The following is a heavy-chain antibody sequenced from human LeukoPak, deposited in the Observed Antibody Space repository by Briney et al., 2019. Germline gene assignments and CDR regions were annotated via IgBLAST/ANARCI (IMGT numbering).Heavy chain of an antibody. CDR2: ICGSGGST. D-gene: IGHD6-13*01. V-gene: IGHV3-23*01. CDR1: GFTFRSYG. Sequence: GGSLRLSCAAPGFTFRSYGMSWVRQAPGKGLEWVSDICGSGGSTYNADSVKGRFTISRDNAKNSLYLQMNSLRAEDTAVYYCARDSVAAAGTFYYYYYMDVWGKGTTVTVSS. J-gene: IGHJ6*03. CDR3: ARDSVAAAGTFYYYYYMDV.